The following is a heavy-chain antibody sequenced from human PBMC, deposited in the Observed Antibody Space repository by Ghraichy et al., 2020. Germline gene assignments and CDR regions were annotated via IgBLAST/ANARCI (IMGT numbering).Heavy chain of an antibody. J-gene: IGHJ6*04. CDR1: GFTLSSYS. CDR2: ITSGSSFK. Sequence: GGSLRLSCVGSGFTLSSYSMNWVRQSPGKGLEWVSYITSGSSFKSYTDSVKGRFTISRDNAQNSLYLQMNSLRDEDTAVYYCARGSTVVRYYYYGGMDVWGKGPSVSVPP. V-gene: IGHV3-48*02. D-gene: IGHD4-23*01. CDR3: ARGSTVVRYYYYGGMDV.